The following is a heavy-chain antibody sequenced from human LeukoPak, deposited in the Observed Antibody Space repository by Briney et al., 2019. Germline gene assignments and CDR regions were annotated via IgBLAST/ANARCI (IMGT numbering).Heavy chain of an antibody. Sequence: SQTLSLTCTVSGGSISSGGYYWSWIRQPPGKGLEWIGYIYHSGSTYYNPSLKSRVTISVDTSKNQFSLKLSSVTAADTAVYYCARGHQGVNFDHWGQGTLVTVSS. V-gene: IGHV4-30-2*01. CDR3: ARGHQGVNFDH. D-gene: IGHD3-10*01. J-gene: IGHJ4*02. CDR1: GGSISSGGYY. CDR2: IYHSGST.